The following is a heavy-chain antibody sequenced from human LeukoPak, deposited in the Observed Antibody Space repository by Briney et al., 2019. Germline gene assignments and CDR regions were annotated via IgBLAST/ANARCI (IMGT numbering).Heavy chain of an antibody. D-gene: IGHD2-2*01. CDR2: FDPEDGET. V-gene: IGHV1-24*01. Sequence: ASVKVSCKVSGYTLTELSMHWVRQAPGKGLEWMGGFDPEDGETIYAQKFQGRVTMTEDTSTGTAYMELSSLRSEDTAVYYCATAGSTDYYYYMDVWGKGTTVTVSS. CDR3: ATAGSTDYYYYMDV. J-gene: IGHJ6*03. CDR1: GYTLTELS.